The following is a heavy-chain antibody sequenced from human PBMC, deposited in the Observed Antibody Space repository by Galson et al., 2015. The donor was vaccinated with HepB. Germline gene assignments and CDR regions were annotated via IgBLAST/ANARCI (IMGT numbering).Heavy chain of an antibody. V-gene: IGHV3-23*01. CDR2: ISGGGDRT. CDR1: GFTFNNYG. Sequence: SLRLSCAASGFTFNNYGMTWVRQAPGKGLEWVANISGGGDRTFYVDSVKGRFTISRDNSKNMVYLQMDSLKAEDTAVYYCAKDPDYGSDRDGPTRYASVGTDAGGRGTAVPVS. J-gene: IGHJ6*02. D-gene: IGHD5-24*01. CDR3: AKDPDYGSDRDGPTRYASVGTDA.